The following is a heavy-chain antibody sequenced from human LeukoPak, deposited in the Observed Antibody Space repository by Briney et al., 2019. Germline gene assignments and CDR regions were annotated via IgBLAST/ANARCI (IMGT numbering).Heavy chain of an antibody. CDR1: GYTFTSHF. CDR3: ARALSNSRLYYFDY. Sequence: ASVKVSCKASGYTFTSHFIHWVRQAPGQGLEWVGWINPNSGGTNDAQKFQGRVTMTRDTSIRTAYMELSSLRSDDTAVYYCARALSNSRLYYFDYWGQGTLVTVSS. CDR2: INPNSGGT. D-gene: IGHD6-6*01. V-gene: IGHV1-2*02. J-gene: IGHJ4*02.